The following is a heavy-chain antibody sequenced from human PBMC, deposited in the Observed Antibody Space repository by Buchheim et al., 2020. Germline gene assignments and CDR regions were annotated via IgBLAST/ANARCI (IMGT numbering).Heavy chain of an antibody. CDR1: GYTFTGYY. J-gene: IGHJ6*02. V-gene: IGHV1-2*04. CDR2: INPNSGGT. D-gene: IGHD6-19*01. CDR3: ARALGIAVAEYYYYYGMDV. Sequence: QVQLVQSGAEVKKPGASVKVSCKASGYTFTGYYMHWVRQAPGQGLEWMGWINPNSGGTNYAQKFQGWITMTRDTSISTAYMELSRLRSDDTAVYYCARALGIAVAEYYYYYGMDVWGQGTT.